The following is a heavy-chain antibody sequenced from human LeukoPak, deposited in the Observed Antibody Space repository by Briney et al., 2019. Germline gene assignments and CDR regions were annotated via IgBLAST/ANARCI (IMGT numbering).Heavy chain of an antibody. V-gene: IGHV3-23*01. CDR1: GFTFSSYA. D-gene: IGHD3-22*01. CDR2: ISGSGGST. CDR3: AKDLGYDSSGYSISFDY. J-gene: IGHJ4*02. Sequence: QSGGSLRLSCAASGFTFSSYAMSWVRQAPGKGLEWVSAISGSGGSTYYADSVMGRFTISRDNSKNTLYLQMNSLRAEDTAVYYCAKDLGYDSSGYSISFDYWGQGALVTVSS.